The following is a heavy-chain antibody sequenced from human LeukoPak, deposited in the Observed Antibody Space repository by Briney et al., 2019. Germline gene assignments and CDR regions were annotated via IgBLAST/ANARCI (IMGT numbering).Heavy chain of an antibody. V-gene: IGHV3-64D*06. Sequence: GGSLRLSCSVSGFTFSTYVMHWVRQAPGKGLEYVSAISSNGDNTYYADSVKGRFTISRDNSKNTLYLQMSSLRADNTAVYYCVRGTGYWGQGTLVTVSS. CDR2: ISSNGDNT. CDR3: VRGTGY. J-gene: IGHJ4*02. CDR1: GFTFSTYV.